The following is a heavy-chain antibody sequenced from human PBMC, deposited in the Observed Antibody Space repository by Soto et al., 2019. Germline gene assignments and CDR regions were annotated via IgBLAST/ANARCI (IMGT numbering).Heavy chain of an antibody. CDR1: GGSISSGGYY. Sequence: QVQLQESGPGLVKPSQTLSLTCTVSGGSISSGGYYWSWIRQHPGKGLEWIGYIYHSGSTYYNPSLKSRVTISVDTSKNQFSLKLSSVTVADTAMYYCAREAAGILNWFDPWGQGTLVTVSS. J-gene: IGHJ5*02. CDR2: IYHSGST. CDR3: AREAAGILNWFDP. V-gene: IGHV4-31*03. D-gene: IGHD6-25*01.